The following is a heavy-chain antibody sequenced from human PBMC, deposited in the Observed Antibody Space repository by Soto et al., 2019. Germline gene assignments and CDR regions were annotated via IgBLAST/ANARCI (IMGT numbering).Heavy chain of an antibody. V-gene: IGHV3-33*06. CDR1: GFTFSSYG. CDR2: IWYDGSNK. CDR3: AKDWVRAVDGPLFDY. Sequence: GGSLRLSCAASGFTFSSYGMHWVRQAPGKGLEWVAVIWYDGSNKYYADSVKGRFTISRDNSKNTLYLQMNSLRAEDTAVYYCAKDWVRAVDGPLFDYWGQGTLVTVSS. J-gene: IGHJ4*02. D-gene: IGHD6-19*01.